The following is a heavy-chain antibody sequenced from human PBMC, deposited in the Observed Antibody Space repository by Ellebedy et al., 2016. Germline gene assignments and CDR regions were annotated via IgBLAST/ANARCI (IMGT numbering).Heavy chain of an antibody. D-gene: IGHD2-15*01. CDR3: ARGVVVVAANWFDP. J-gene: IGHJ5*02. Sequence: GGSLRLSXKGSGYSFTSYWIGWVRQMPGKGLEWMGIIYPGDSDTRYSPSFQGQVTISADKSISTAYLQWSSLKASDTAMYYCARGVVVVAANWFDPWGQGTLVTVSS. V-gene: IGHV5-51*01. CDR2: IYPGDSDT. CDR1: GYSFTSYW.